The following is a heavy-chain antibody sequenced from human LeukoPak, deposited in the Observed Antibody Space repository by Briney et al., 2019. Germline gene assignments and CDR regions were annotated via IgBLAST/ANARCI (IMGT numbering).Heavy chain of an antibody. CDR1: GGSISSSSYY. V-gene: IGHV4-39*01. D-gene: IGHD2-21*02. CDR2: IYYSGNT. Sequence: PSETLSLTCTVSGGSISSSSYYWGWIRQSPGKGLEWIGSIYYSGNTYYNPSLKSRVTISVDTSKNQFPLNLSSVTAADTAVYYCARQGNIVVVTAISKLNWFDPWGQGTLVTVSS. CDR3: ARQGNIVVVTAISKLNWFDP. J-gene: IGHJ5*02.